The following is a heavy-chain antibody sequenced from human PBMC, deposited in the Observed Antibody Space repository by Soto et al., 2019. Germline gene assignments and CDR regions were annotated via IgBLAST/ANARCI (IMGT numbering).Heavy chain of an antibody. J-gene: IGHJ4*02. CDR3: ARMESYPDYSDY. CDR1: GGTFSSYA. Sequence: SVKVSCKASGGTFSSYAISWVRQAPGQGLEWMGGIIPIFGTANYAQKFQGRVTITADKSTSTAYMELSSLRSEDTAVYYCARMESYPDYSDYWGQGTLVTVSS. V-gene: IGHV1-69*06. D-gene: IGHD1-26*01. CDR2: IIPIFGTA.